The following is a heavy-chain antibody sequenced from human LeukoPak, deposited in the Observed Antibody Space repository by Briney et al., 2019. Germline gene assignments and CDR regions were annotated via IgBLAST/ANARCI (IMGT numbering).Heavy chain of an antibody. J-gene: IGHJ4*02. D-gene: IGHD3-22*01. CDR1: GFTFSSYG. V-gene: IGHV3-33*01. Sequence: PGGSLRLSCAASGFTFSSYGMHWVRQAPGKGLEWVAVIWYDGSNKYYADSVKGRFTISRDNSKNTLYLQMNSLRAEDTAVYYCARGYDSSGYYTYYFDYWGQGTLVTVSS. CDR3: ARGYDSSGYYTYYFDY. CDR2: IWYDGSNK.